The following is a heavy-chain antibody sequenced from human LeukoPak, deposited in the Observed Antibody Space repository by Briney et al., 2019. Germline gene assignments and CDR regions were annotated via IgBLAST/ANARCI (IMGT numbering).Heavy chain of an antibody. Sequence: SETLSLTCTVSGGSISSYYWSWIRQPPGKGLEWIGYIYYSGSTNYNPSLKSRVTISVDTSRNQFSLKLSSVTAADTAVYYCARGGPDPWYFDLWGRGTLVTVSS. V-gene: IGHV4-59*01. CDR3: ARGGPDPWYFDL. CDR1: GGSISSYY. J-gene: IGHJ2*01. CDR2: IYYSGST. D-gene: IGHD1-14*01.